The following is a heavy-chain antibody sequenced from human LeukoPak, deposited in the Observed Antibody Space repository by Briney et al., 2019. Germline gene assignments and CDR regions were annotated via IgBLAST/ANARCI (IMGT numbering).Heavy chain of an antibody. Sequence: GGSLRLSCAASGFTFSSYSMNWVRQAPGKGLEWVSYISSSSTIYYADSVKGRFTISRDNAKNSLYLQMNSLRAEDTAVYYCASWGVIDAFDIWGQGTMVTVSS. CDR3: ASWGVIDAFDI. CDR2: ISSSSTI. D-gene: IGHD3-16*02. CDR1: GFTFSSYS. V-gene: IGHV3-48*04. J-gene: IGHJ3*02.